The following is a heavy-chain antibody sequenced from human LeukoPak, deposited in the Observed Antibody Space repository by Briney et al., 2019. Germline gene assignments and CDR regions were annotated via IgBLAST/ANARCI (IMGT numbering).Heavy chain of an antibody. Sequence: GGSLRLSCAASGFTFNSYSMNWVRQAPRKGLEWVSYISSSGSSIYYADSVKGRFTISRDNAENSLNLQMNSLRAEDTAVYYCARGDNWNSYYYYYMDVWGKGTTVTVFS. CDR1: GFTFNSYS. D-gene: IGHD1-7*01. V-gene: IGHV3-48*04. CDR2: ISSSGSSI. J-gene: IGHJ6*03. CDR3: ARGDNWNSYYYYYMDV.